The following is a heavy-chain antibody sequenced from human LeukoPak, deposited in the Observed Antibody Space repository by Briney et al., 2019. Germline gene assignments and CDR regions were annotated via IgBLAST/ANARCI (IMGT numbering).Heavy chain of an antibody. V-gene: IGHV4-59*01. Sequence: SETLSLTCCVSGGTISSYYWIWLRQPPGKGLKWCGYLNYSGSSNSNPSHKSRVTMSVATSKNQFSLKLRSVIAADTAVYYCERGGSGISNAFDIWGQGTMVTVSS. CDR2: LNYSGSS. D-gene: IGHD3-10*01. CDR1: GGTISSYY. J-gene: IGHJ3*02. CDR3: ERGGSGISNAFDI.